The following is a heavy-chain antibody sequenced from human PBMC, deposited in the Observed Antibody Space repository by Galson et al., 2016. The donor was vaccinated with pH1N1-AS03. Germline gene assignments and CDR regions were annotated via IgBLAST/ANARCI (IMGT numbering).Heavy chain of an antibody. CDR1: GGSITFYY. CDR2: IYYTGTT. J-gene: IGHJ4*02. CDR3: AAYKYVDTYFDN. V-gene: IGHV4-59*01. D-gene: IGHD1-1*01. Sequence: SETLSLTCTVSGGSITFYYWAWIRQPPRKGLEWIGTIYYTGTTNYNPSLKSRVIMSVDKSKNQFSLKLNSLTAADTAVYYCAAYKYVDTYFDNWGQGTLVTVSS.